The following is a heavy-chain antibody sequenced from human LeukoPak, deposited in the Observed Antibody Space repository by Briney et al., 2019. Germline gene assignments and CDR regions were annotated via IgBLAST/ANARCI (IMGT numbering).Heavy chain of an antibody. D-gene: IGHD5-12*01. V-gene: IGHV4-39*01. CDR1: GGSISSSSYY. J-gene: IGHJ4*02. Sequence: KTSETPSLTCTVSGGSISSSSYYWGWIRQPPGKGLEWIGSIYYSGSTYYNPSLKSRVTISVDTSKNQFSLKLSSVTAADTAVYYCARRVEMATIIFFDYWGQGTLVTVSS. CDR2: IYYSGST. CDR3: ARRVEMATIIFFDY.